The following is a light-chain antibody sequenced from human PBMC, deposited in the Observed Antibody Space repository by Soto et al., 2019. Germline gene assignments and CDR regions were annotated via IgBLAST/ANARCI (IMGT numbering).Light chain of an antibody. V-gene: IGLV4-60*02. CDR1: SGHSSYI. Sequence: QSVLTQSSSASASLGSSVKLTCTLSSGHSSYIIAWHQQQPGKAPRYLMKLEGSGSYNQGSGVPDRFSGSSSGADRYRTISNLQFEDEADYYCETWDSNTHTVFGGGTKLTVL. J-gene: IGLJ3*02. CDR3: ETWDSNTHTV. CDR2: LEGSGSY.